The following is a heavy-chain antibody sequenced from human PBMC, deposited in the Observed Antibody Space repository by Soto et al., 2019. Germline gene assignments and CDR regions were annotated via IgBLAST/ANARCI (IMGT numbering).Heavy chain of an antibody. CDR1: GYTFTGYY. V-gene: IGHV1-2*04. D-gene: IGHD2-2*02. J-gene: IGHJ5*02. Sequence: ASMKVSCKASGYTFTGYYMHWVRQAPGQGLEWMGWINPNSGGTNYAQKFQGWVTMTRDTSISTAYMELSRLRSDDTAVYYCARGGRIVVVPAAIQKRNNWFDPWGQGTLVTVSS. CDR2: INPNSGGT. CDR3: ARGGRIVVVPAAIQKRNNWFDP.